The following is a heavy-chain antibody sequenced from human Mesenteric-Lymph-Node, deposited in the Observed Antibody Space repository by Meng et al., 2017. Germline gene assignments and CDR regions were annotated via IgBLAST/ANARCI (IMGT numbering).Heavy chain of an antibody. J-gene: IGHJ6*02. D-gene: IGHD3-3*01. CDR2: IYSSGST. Sequence: SETLSLTCSVSGGSISSSNHFWGWIRQPPGKGLEWIGSIYSSGSTYYNPSLKSRVTISVDTSKNQFSLKLSSVTAADTAVYYCARDAHYDFWSGYYLTNYYYGMDVWGQGTTVTVSS. V-gene: IGHV4-39*07. CDR1: GGSISSSNHF. CDR3: ARDAHYDFWSGYYLTNYYYGMDV.